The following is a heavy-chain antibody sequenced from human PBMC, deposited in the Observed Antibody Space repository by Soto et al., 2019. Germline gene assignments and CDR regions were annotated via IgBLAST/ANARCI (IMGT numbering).Heavy chain of an antibody. CDR3: ARTVGAAYYFDF. V-gene: IGHV4-4*07. CDR1: GDSMSKYY. D-gene: IGHD3-16*01. J-gene: IGHJ4*02. Sequence: QVQLQESGPGLVKPSETLSLTCNVSGDSMSKYYWSWVRQPAGKGLEWIGRIWTSGSTNYNPSLKRRVTMSIDTSNKHFSLDLKSVTAADTAVYYCARTVGAAYYFDFWGQGVLGTVSS. CDR2: IWTSGST.